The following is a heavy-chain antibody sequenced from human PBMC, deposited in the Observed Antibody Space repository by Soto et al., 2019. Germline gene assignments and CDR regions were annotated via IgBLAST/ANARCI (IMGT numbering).Heavy chain of an antibody. CDR2: IIDSGGST. V-gene: IGHV3-23*01. Sequence: EVHLLESGGALVQPGGSLRLSCAASGFTFSSCAMGWVRQAQGKGLEWVSDIIDSGGSTYYADAVKGRFTISRDNSKSTLYLQMNSLKAEDTAVYYCGKGRSYYYYYGVDVWGQGTTVTVSS. J-gene: IGHJ6*02. CDR3: GKGRSYYYYYGVDV. D-gene: IGHD1-26*01. CDR1: GFTFSSCA.